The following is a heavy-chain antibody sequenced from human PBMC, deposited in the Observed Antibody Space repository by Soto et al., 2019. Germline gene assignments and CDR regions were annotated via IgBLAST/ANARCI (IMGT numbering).Heavy chain of an antibody. CDR2: ISAYNGNT. Sequence: ASLKVSCKASGYTFTSYGISWVRQAPGQGLEWMGWISAYNGNTNYAQKLQGRVTMTTDTSTSTAYMELRSLRSDDTAVYYCARDLNDFWSGYGMDVWGQGTTVTVSS. CDR1: GYTFTSYG. CDR3: ARDLNDFWSGYGMDV. J-gene: IGHJ6*02. D-gene: IGHD3-3*01. V-gene: IGHV1-18*01.